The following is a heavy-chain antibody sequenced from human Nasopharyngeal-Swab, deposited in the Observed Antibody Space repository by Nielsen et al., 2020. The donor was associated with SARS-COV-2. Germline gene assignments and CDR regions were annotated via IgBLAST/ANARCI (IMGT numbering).Heavy chain of an antibody. CDR2: NYNSGST. CDR3: ARALPGLMAFDI. J-gene: IGHJ3*02. CDR1: GGCISAYY. Sequence: SETLSLTCTVSGGCISAYYWTWIRQSPGEGLEWIWSNYNSGSTSYSSSLKTRVTISVDTSKRQFSLKLSSVPAADTAMYYCARALPGLMAFDIWGQGTMVTVSS. V-gene: IGHV4-59*01.